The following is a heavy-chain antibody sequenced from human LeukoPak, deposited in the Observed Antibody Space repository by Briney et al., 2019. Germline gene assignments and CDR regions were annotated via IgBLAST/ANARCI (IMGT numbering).Heavy chain of an antibody. J-gene: IGHJ4*02. V-gene: IGHV4-30-4*01. CDR3: ARDGYNYGGRLLDY. CDR1: GGSINSDDY. CDR2: INNSGNK. D-gene: IGHD5-18*01. Sequence: SQTLSLTCTVSGGSINSDDYWSWIRQPPGKGLEWIGHINNSGNKYYNPSLRSRVTISVDTSRNQFSLMLNSVTDADTAMYYCARDGYNYGGRLLDYWGQGTLVTVSS.